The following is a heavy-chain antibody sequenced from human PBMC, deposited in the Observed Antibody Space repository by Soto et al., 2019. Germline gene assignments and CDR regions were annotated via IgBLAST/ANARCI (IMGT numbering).Heavy chain of an antibody. V-gene: IGHV4-34*01. D-gene: IGHD3-22*01. CDR1: GGSFSGYY. CDR3: ARVSMIVVVTLPQYYYYGMDV. J-gene: IGHJ6*02. CDR2: INHSGST. Sequence: PSETLSLTCAVYGGSFSGYYWSWIRQPPGKGLEWIGEINHSGSTNYNPSLKSRVTISVDTSKNQFSLKLSSVTAADTAVYYCARVSMIVVVTLPQYYYYGMDVWGQGTTVTV.